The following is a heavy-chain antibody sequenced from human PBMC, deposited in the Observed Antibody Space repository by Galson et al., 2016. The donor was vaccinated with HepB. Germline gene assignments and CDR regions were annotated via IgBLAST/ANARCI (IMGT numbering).Heavy chain of an antibody. D-gene: IGHD3-9*01. Sequence: SLRLSCAVSGFTFTTYAMSWVRQAPGKGLEWVSSLSNSGGSTYYEDSVKGRFTISRDNSKNTLYLQMNSLRAEDTAVYYCAKGGYFDWFDYWGQGTLATVSS. CDR1: GFTFTTYA. CDR3: AKGGYFDWFDY. CDR2: LSNSGGST. V-gene: IGHV3-23*01. J-gene: IGHJ4*02.